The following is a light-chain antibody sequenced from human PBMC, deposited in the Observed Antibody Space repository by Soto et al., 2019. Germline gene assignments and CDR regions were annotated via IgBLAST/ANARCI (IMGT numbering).Light chain of an antibody. V-gene: IGKV1-5*03. Sequence: DIQMTQSPSTLSASVGDRVTISCRASQSIGSWLAWYQQKPGKAPKLLIYNASSLESGVPSRFSGSGSGTEFTLTISSLQPDDFATYYCQQHGSYSPWTFGQGTKVEIK. CDR2: NAS. J-gene: IGKJ1*01. CDR1: QSIGSW. CDR3: QQHGSYSPWT.